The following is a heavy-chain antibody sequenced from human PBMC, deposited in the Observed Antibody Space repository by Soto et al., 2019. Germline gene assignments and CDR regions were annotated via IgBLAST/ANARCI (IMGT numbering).Heavy chain of an antibody. CDR2: ISYDGSNK. CDR3: AKAPPYCGGDCLFDY. J-gene: IGHJ4*02. D-gene: IGHD2-21*02. V-gene: IGHV3-30*18. Sequence: GGSLRLSCAASGFTFSSYGMHWVRQAPGKGLEWVAVISYDGSNKYYADSVKGRFTISRDNSKNTLYLQMNSLRAEDTAVYYCAKAPPYCGGDCLFDYWGQGTLVTVSS. CDR1: GFTFSSYG.